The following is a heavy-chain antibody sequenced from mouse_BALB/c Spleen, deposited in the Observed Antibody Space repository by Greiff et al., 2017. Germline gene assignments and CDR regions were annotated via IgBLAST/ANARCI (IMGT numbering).Heavy chain of an antibody. Sequence: EVQVVESGPGLVKPSQSLSLTCSVTGYSITSGYYWNWIRQFPGNKLEWMGYISYDGSNNYNPSLKNRISITRDTSKNQFFLKLNSVTTEDTATYYCARVGRGYFDVWGAGTTVTVSS. CDR2: ISYDGSN. D-gene: IGHD4-1*01. V-gene: IGHV3-6*02. CDR3: ARVGRGYFDV. J-gene: IGHJ1*01. CDR1: GYSITSGYY.